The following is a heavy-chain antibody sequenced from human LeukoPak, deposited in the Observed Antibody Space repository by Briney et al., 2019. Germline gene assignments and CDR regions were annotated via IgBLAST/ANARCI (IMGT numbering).Heavy chain of an antibody. V-gene: IGHV1-69*04. CDR1: GGTFSSYA. CDR3: ARDGGSGSYYYFDY. CDR2: IIPILGIA. J-gene: IGHJ4*02. Sequence: KVSCKASGGTFSSYAISWVRQAPGQGLEWMGRIIPILGIANYAQKFQGRVTITADKSTSTAYMELSSLRSEDTAVYYCARDGGSGSYYYFDYWGQGTLVTVSS. D-gene: IGHD1-26*01.